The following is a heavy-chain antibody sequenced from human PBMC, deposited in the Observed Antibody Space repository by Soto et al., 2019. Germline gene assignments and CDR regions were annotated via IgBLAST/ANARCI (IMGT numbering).Heavy chain of an antibody. J-gene: IGHJ4*02. CDR2: ISAYNGNT. CDR3: ARTDYDILTGYVRAFDY. Sequence: GASVKVSCKASGYIFTSYGISWVRQAPGQGLEWMGWISAYNGNTNYAQKLQGRVTMTTDTSTSTAYMELRSLRSDDTAVYYCARTDYDILTGYVRAFDYWGQGTLVTVSS. V-gene: IGHV1-18*01. D-gene: IGHD3-9*01. CDR1: GYIFTSYG.